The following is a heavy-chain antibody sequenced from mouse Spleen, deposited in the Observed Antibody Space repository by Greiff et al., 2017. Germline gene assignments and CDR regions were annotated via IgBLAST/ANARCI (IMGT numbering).Heavy chain of an antibody. CDR3: ASIYYGNPFAY. Sequence: QVQLQQSGPGLVAPSQSLSITCTVSGFSLTSYGVDWVRQSPGKGLEWLGVIWGGGSTNYNSALKSRLSISKDNSKSQVFLKMNSLQTDDTAMYYCASIYYGNPFAYWGQGTLVTVSA. CDR1: GFSLTSYG. J-gene: IGHJ3*01. V-gene: IGHV2-6*01. D-gene: IGHD2-1*01. CDR2: IWGGGST.